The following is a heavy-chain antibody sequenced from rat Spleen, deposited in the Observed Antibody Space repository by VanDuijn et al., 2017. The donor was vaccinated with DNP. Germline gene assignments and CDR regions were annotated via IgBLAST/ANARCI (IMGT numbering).Heavy chain of an antibody. J-gene: IGHJ4*01. Sequence: EVQLVESGGGLVQPGNSLKLSCAASGFTFSDYAMAWVRQSPKKGLEWVATIIYDGSGAYYRDSVKGRFTISRDNAQSTLYLQMDSLRSEDTATYYCARHGYNSGYDVMDAWGQGASVTVSS. D-gene: IGHD4-3*01. CDR3: ARHGYNSGYDVMDA. CDR2: IIYDGSGA. CDR1: GFTFSDYA. V-gene: IGHV5-17*01.